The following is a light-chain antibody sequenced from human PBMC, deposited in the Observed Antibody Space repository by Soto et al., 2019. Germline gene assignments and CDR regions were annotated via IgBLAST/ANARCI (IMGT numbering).Light chain of an antibody. Sequence: DIQMTQSPSTLSASVGDRVTITCRASQSISSWLAWYQQKLGKPPRLLIYAASSLQSGVPSRFSGSGSGTDFTLTISSLQPEDFAVYYCQQYNNWPRTFGQGTKVDIK. CDR2: AAS. J-gene: IGKJ1*01. V-gene: IGKV1-5*01. CDR3: QQYNNWPRT. CDR1: QSISSW.